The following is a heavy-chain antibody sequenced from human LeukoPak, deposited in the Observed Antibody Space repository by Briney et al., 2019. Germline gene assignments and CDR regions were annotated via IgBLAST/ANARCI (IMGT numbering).Heavy chain of an antibody. V-gene: IGHV3-21*01. J-gene: IGHJ3*02. CDR3: ASTIIIAAAGTDAFDI. CDR2: ISSSSYI. D-gene: IGHD6-13*01. CDR1: GFTFSSYS. Sequence: PGGSLRLSCAASGFTFSSYSMNWVRQAPGKGLEWVSSISSSSYIYYADSVKGRFTISRDNAKNSLYLQMNSLRAEDTAVYYCASTIIIAAAGTDAFDIWGQGTMVTVSS.